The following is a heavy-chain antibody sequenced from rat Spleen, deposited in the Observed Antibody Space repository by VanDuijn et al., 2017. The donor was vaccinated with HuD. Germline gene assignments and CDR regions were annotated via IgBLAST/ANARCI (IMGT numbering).Heavy chain of an antibody. V-gene: IGHV5-25*01. J-gene: IGHJ3*01. CDR1: GFTFSNYY. D-gene: IGHD1-2*01. CDR3: ANGSPFAY. CDR2: ISTGGGNT. Sequence: EVQLVESDGGLVQPGRSLKLSCAASGFTFSNYYMAWVRQAPTKGLEWVASISTGGGNTYYRDSVKGRFTITRDNAKTTLYLQMSSLTSEDTATYYCANGSPFAYWGQGTLVTVSS.